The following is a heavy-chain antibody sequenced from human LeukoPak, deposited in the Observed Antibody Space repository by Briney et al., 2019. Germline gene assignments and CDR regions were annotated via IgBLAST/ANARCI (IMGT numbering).Heavy chain of an antibody. CDR2: GYYSGST. CDR1: GGSISSSTYY. CDR3: ARDLLSTAGYFDY. Sequence: SETLSLTCTVSGGSISSSTYYWGWIRQPPGKGLEWIGSGYYSGSTNYNPSLKSRVTISVDTSKNQFSLNLSSVTAADTAVYYCARDLLSTAGYFDYWGQGTLVTVSS. D-gene: IGHD6-19*01. J-gene: IGHJ4*02. V-gene: IGHV4-39*07.